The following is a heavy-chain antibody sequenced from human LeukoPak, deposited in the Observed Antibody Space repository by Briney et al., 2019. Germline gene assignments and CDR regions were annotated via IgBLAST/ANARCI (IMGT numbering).Heavy chain of an antibody. CDR3: AREPDRSGYFNWFDP. V-gene: IGHV1-46*01. J-gene: IGHJ5*02. CDR2: INPSGGST. CDR1: GYTFTSYY. D-gene: IGHD3-22*01. Sequence: ASVKVSCKASGYTFTSYYMHWVRQAPGQGLEWMGIINPSGGSTSYAQKFQGRVTMTRDTSTSTVYMELSSLRSEDTAVYYCAREPDRSGYFNWFDPWGQGTLVTVPS.